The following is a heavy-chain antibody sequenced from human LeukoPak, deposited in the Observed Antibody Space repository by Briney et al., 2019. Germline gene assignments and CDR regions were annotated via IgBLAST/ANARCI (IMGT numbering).Heavy chain of an antibody. CDR3: AREIWYYDSLNHYAFDI. V-gene: IGHV4-59*01. J-gene: IGHJ3*02. D-gene: IGHD3-22*01. CDR2: IYCSGST. CDR1: GGSISSYY. Sequence: SETLSLTCTVSGGSISSYYWSWIRQPPGKGLEWIGYIYCSGSTNYNPSLKSRVTISLDTSKNQFSLKLSSVTAADTAVYYCAREIWYYDSLNHYAFDIWGQGTMVTVSS.